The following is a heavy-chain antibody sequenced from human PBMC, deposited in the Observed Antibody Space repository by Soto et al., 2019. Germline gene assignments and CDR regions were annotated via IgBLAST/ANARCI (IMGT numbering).Heavy chain of an antibody. V-gene: IGHV4-39*01. CDR3: ARHTPAISISDH. J-gene: IGHJ4*02. CDR2: IYYSGST. D-gene: IGHD2-15*01. Sequence: SETLSLTCTVSGGCINSSSDYWGWIRQPPGKGLEWIGSIYYSGSTYYNPSLKSRVTISVDTSKNQFSLKLSSVTAADTAVYYCARHTPAISISDHWGQGTLVTVSS. CDR1: GGCINSSSDY.